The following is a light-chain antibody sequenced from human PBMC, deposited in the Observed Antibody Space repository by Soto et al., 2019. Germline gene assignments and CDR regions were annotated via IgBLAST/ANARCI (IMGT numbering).Light chain of an antibody. CDR3: QQRSNWPSIT. CDR1: QSVSSY. V-gene: IGKV3-11*01. CDR2: DAS. J-gene: IGKJ5*01. Sequence: EIVFTQSPATLSLSPGERATLSCRASQSVSSYLAWYQQKPGQAPRLLIHDASNRATGIPARFSGSGSGTDFTLTISSLEPEDFAVYYCQQRSNWPSITFGQGTRLEIK.